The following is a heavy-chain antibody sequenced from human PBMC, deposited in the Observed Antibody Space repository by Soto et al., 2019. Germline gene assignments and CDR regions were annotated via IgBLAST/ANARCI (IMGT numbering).Heavy chain of an antibody. CDR2: IYWNDDK. J-gene: IGHJ4*02. CDR1: GFSLSTSGVG. Sequence: SGPTLVNPTQTLTLTCTFSGFSLSTSGVGVGWIRQRPGKALEWLALIYWNDDKRYSPSLKSRLTITKDTSKNQVVLTMTNMDPVDTATYYCAHGHYDFWSGYLLRSYYFDYWGQGTLVTVSS. V-gene: IGHV2-5*01. CDR3: AHGHYDFWSGYLLRSYYFDY. D-gene: IGHD3-3*01.